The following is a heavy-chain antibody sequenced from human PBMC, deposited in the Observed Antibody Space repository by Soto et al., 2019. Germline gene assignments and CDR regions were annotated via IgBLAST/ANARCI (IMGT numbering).Heavy chain of an antibody. J-gene: IGHJ6*03. V-gene: IGHV3-21*01. Sequence: GGSLRLSCAASGFTFSSYSMNWVRQAPWKGLEWVSSISSSSSYIYYADSVKGRFTISRDNAKNSLYLQMNSLRAEDTAVYYCARIAAAGRRYYYYMDVWGKGTTVTVSS. CDR3: ARIAAAGRRYYYYMDV. CDR2: ISSSSSYI. D-gene: IGHD6-13*01. CDR1: GFTFSSYS.